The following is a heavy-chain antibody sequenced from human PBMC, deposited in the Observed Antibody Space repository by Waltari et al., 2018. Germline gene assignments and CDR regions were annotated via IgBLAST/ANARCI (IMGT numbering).Heavy chain of an antibody. CDR3: ARGLSDCSSTSCQYDAFDI. J-gene: IGHJ3*02. V-gene: IGHV1-69*14. D-gene: IGHD2-2*01. CDR2: IIPIFGTA. Sequence: QVQLVQSGAEVKKPGSSVKVSCKASGGTFSSYAISWVRQAPGQGLEWMGGIIPIFGTANYAQKVQGRVTITADKSTSTAYMELSSLRSEDTAVYYCARGLSDCSSTSCQYDAFDIWGQGTMVTVSS. CDR1: GGTFSSYA.